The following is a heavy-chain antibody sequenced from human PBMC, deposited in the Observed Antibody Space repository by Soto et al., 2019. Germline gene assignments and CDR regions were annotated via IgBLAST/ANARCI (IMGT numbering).Heavy chain of an antibody. CDR2: IYYSGST. Sequence: QVQLQESGPGLVKPSQTLSLTCTVSGGSISSGGYYWSWIRQHPGKGLEWIGYIYYSGSTYYNPSLKSRVTISGDTSKNQVSLKLRSVTAADTAVYYCARATVTTPGYYFDYWGQGTLVTVSS. J-gene: IGHJ4*02. CDR1: GGSISSGGYY. D-gene: IGHD4-17*01. V-gene: IGHV4-31*03. CDR3: ARATVTTPGYYFDY.